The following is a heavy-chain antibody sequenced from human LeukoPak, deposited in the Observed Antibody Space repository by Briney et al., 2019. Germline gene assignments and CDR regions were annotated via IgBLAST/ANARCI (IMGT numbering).Heavy chain of an antibody. V-gene: IGHV4-39*01. CDR1: GGSISSPSYY. J-gene: IGHJ3*02. CDR3: VRQYYDILTGYSDLFDI. CDR2: ICYSWTT. Sequence: SETLSLTCTVSGGSISSPSYYCRWIPQSPAKGLDWKGGICYSWTTQDNPSLLIRVTISVDTSKNQFSLKLTSVTAADTSVYYCVRQYYDILTGYSDLFDIWGPGTKVIVSS. D-gene: IGHD3-9*01.